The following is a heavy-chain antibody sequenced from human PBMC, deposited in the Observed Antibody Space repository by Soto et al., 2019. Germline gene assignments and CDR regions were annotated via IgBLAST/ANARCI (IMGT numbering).Heavy chain of an antibody. CDR3: ARNIVVVVAASYGFDY. V-gene: IGHV1-18*01. CDR1: GYTFTSYG. Sequence: QVQLVQSGAEVKKPGASVKVSCKASGYTFTSYGISWVRQAPGQGLEWMGWISAYNGNTNYAQKLQGRVTMTTDTSTSTDYMELRSLRSDDTAVYYCARNIVVVVAASYGFDYWGQGTLVTVSS. CDR2: ISAYNGNT. D-gene: IGHD2-15*01. J-gene: IGHJ4*02.